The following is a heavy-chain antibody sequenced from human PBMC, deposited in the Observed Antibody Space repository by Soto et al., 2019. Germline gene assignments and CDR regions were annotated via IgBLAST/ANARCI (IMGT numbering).Heavy chain of an antibody. D-gene: IGHD2-15*01. J-gene: IGHJ4*02. CDR2: ISYDGSNK. CDR1: GFTFSSYG. V-gene: IGHV3-30*18. CDR3: AKALVVVAAREYVDY. Sequence: GGSLRLSCAASGFTFSSYGMHWVRQAPGKGLEWVAVISYDGSNKYYADSVKGRFTISRDNSKNTLYLQMNSLRAEDTAVYYCAKALVVVAAREYVDYWGQGTLVTVSS.